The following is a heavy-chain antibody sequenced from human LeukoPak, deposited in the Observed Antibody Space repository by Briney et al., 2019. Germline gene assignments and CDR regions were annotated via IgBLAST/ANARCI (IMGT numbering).Heavy chain of an antibody. CDR2: ISNSRSTI. J-gene: IGHJ4*02. CDR3: ARESEGGTTIDF. Sequence: GGSLRLSWAASGFTFSRYSINWVRQAPGKGLEWVSYISNSRSTIYYANSVKGRFTISRDNANNSLFLQMNSLRDEDTAVYYCARESEGGTTIDFWGQGTLVTVSS. CDR1: GFTFSRYS. D-gene: IGHD1-1*01. V-gene: IGHV3-48*02.